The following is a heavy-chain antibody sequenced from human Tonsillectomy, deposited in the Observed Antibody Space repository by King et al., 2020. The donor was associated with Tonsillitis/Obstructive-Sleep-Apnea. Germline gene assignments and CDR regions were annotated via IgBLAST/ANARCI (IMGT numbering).Heavy chain of an antibody. CDR1: GFTFSDYY. V-gene: IGHV3-11*05. D-gene: IGHD3/OR15-3a*01. Sequence: QVQLVESGGGLVKPGGSLRLSCAASGFTFSDYYMSWIRQAPGKGLEWVSYISSSSSYTNNADSVKGRFTISRDNAKNSLYLQMNSLRAEDTAVYYCARDRWAGRLGRTDWGQGTLVTVSS. CDR2: ISSSSSYT. CDR3: ARDRWAGRLGRTD. J-gene: IGHJ4*02.